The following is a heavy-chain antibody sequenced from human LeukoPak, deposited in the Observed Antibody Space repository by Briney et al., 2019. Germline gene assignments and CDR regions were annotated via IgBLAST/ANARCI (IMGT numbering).Heavy chain of an antibody. Sequence: PGGSLRLSCAASGFTFSDYYMSWIRQAPGKGLEWVSYISSSGSTIYYADSVKGRFTISRDNAKNSLYLQMNSLRAEDTAVYYCGRWVVAVPAAPPFDYWGQGTLVTVSS. CDR1: GFTFSDYY. D-gene: IGHD2-2*01. V-gene: IGHV3-11*01. J-gene: IGHJ4*02. CDR3: GRWVVAVPAAPPFDY. CDR2: ISSSGSTI.